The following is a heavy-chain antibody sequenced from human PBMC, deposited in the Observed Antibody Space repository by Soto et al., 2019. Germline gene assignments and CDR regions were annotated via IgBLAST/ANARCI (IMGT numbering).Heavy chain of an antibody. CDR3: ARDRLVISINYYYGMDV. CDR1: GYTFTSYY. CDR2: INPSGGST. D-gene: IGHD3-9*01. J-gene: IGHJ6*02. Sequence: SVKGSCKASGYTFTSYYMHWVRQAPVQGLEWMGIINPSGGSTSYAQKFQGRVTMTRDTSTSTVYMELSSLRSEDTAVYYCARDRLVISINYYYGMDVWGQGTTVTVSS. V-gene: IGHV1-46*01.